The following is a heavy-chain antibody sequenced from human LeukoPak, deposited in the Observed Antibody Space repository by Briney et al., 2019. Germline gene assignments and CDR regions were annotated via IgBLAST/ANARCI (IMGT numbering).Heavy chain of an antibody. D-gene: IGHD5-12*01. CDR2: INSDGSST. CDR1: GLTFSSYW. Sequence: GGSLRLSCAASGLTFSSYWMHWVRQAPGKGLVWVSRINSDGSSTSYADSVKGRFTISRDNAKNTLYLQMNSLRAEDTAVYYCARVLPSIVATELDYWGQGTLVTVSS. V-gene: IGHV3-74*01. CDR3: ARVLPSIVATELDY. J-gene: IGHJ4*02.